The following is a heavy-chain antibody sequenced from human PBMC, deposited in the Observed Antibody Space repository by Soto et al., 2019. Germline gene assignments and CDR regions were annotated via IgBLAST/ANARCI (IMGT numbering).Heavy chain of an antibody. Sequence: SETLSLTCTVSGDSISSGDYYWSWIRQPPGKGLEWIGYIFYSGSTYYNPSLKSRVTISVDTSKNQFSLKLSSVTAADTAVYYCARGETHDVLTGYYFDCWGQGTLVTVS. CDR3: ARGETHDVLTGYYFDC. V-gene: IGHV4-30-4*01. D-gene: IGHD3-9*01. J-gene: IGHJ4*02. CDR2: IFYSGST. CDR1: GDSISSGDYY.